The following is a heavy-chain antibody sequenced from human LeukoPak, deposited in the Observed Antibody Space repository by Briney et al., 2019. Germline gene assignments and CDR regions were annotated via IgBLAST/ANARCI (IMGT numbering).Heavy chain of an antibody. V-gene: IGHV1-3*01. CDR2: INAGNGNT. D-gene: IGHD2-15*01. CDR3: AREEGCSGGSCYYDY. Sequence: ASVKVSCKASGYTFTSYAMHWVRQAPGQRFEWMGWINAGNGNTKYSQKFQGRVTITRDTSASTAYMELSSLRSEDTAVYYCAREEGCSGGSCYYDYWGQGTLVTVSS. CDR1: GYTFTSYA. J-gene: IGHJ4*02.